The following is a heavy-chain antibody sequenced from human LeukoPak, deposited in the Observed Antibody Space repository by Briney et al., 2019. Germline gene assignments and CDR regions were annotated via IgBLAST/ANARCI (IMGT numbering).Heavy chain of an antibody. J-gene: IGHJ3*02. CDR1: GGAISSNY. V-gene: IGHV4-59*01. CDR2: VYYSGNT. CDR3: ARGLYCGGDRYPDAFDI. D-gene: IGHD2-21*02. Sequence: PSETLSLTCNVSGGAISSNYWSWIRQPPGKGLEWIAYVYYSGNTNYNPSLKSRVTISVGTSKNQFSLKLRSVTAADTAVYFCARGLYCGGDRYPDAFDIWGQETMVTVSS.